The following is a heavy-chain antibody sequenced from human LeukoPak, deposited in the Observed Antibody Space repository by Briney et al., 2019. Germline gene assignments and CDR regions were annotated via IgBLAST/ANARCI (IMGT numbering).Heavy chain of an antibody. Sequence: GGSLRLSCAASGFTFSSYAMSWVRQAPGKGLEWVSAISGGGGSTYYADSVKGRFTISRDNSKNTLYLQMNSLRAEDTAVYYCAEGLGSSGYYLNYYYYGMDVWGQGTTVTVSS. CDR2: ISGGGGST. CDR3: AEGLGSSGYYLNYYYYGMDV. D-gene: IGHD3-22*01. V-gene: IGHV3-23*01. CDR1: GFTFSSYA. J-gene: IGHJ6*02.